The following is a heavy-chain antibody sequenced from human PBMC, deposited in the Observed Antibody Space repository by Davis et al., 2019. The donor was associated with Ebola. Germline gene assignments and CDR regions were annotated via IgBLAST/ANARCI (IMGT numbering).Heavy chain of an antibody. Sequence: PSETLSLTCTVSGGSISSGSYYWSWIRQPAGKGLEWIGHIYTSGSTNYNPSLKSRVTISVDTSKNQFSLKLSSVTAADTAVYYCAREGTVEMATIGAFDIWGQGTMVTVSS. J-gene: IGHJ3*02. V-gene: IGHV4-61*09. D-gene: IGHD5-24*01. CDR2: IYTSGST. CDR1: GGSISSGSYY. CDR3: AREGTVEMATIGAFDI.